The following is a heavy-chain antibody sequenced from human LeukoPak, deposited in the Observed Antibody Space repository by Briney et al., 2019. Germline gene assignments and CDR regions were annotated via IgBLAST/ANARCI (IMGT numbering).Heavy chain of an antibody. J-gene: IGHJ4*02. CDR3: AREGRMGMGIEY. CDR2: INHGGST. D-gene: IGHD6-13*01. V-gene: IGHV4-34*01. CDR1: GGSLSGYY. Sequence: ETLSLTCAVYGGSLSGYYWSWIRQSPGKGLEWIGEINHGGSTNYNPSLKSRVTMSVDTSKNHFSLKLSSVTAADTAVYFCAREGRMGMGIEYWGQGALVTVSS.